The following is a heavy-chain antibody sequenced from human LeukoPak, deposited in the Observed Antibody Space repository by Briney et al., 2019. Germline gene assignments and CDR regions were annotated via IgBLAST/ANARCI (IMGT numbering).Heavy chain of an antibody. CDR3: AGTRWEFSSSWELYFDY. CDR2: IKQDGSEK. J-gene: IGHJ4*02. V-gene: IGHV3-7*01. CDR1: GFTFSSYW. D-gene: IGHD6-13*01. Sequence: PGGSLRLSCAASGFTFSSYWMSWVRQAPGKGLEWVANIKQDGSEKYYVDSVKGRFTISRDNAKNSLYLQMNSLRAEDTAVYYCAGTRWEFSSSWELYFDYWGQGTLVTVSS.